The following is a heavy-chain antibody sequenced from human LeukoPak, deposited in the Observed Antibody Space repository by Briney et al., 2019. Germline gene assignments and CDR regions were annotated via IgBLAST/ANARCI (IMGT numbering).Heavy chain of an antibody. Sequence: AGSLRLSCAASGFTFSSYSMNWVRQAPGKGLEWVSSISSNSSYIYYADSVKGRFTISRDNAKNSLYLQMNSLRAEDTAVYYCARSFAAAGVFDYWGQGTLVTVSS. CDR3: ARSFAAAGVFDY. V-gene: IGHV3-21*01. CDR1: GFTFSSYS. D-gene: IGHD6-13*01. CDR2: ISSNSSYI. J-gene: IGHJ4*02.